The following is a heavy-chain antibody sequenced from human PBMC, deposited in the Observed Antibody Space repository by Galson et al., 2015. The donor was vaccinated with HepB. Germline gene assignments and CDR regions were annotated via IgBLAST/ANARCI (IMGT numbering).Heavy chain of an antibody. D-gene: IGHD3-3*01. CDR2: IYHSGST. J-gene: IGHJ5*02. Sequence: PGKGLEWIGYIYHSGSTYYNPSLKSRVTISVDRSKNQFSLKLSSVTAADTAVYYCARGVGTIFGVVIGGFDPWGQGTLVTVSS. CDR3: ARGVGTIFGVVIGGFDP. V-gene: IGHV4-30-2*01.